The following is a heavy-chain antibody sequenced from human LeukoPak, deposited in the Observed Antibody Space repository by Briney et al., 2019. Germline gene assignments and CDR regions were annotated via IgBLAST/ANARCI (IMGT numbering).Heavy chain of an antibody. J-gene: IGHJ4*02. CDR1: GFTFSSHA. V-gene: IGHV3-23*01. CDR2: VSRSGAPT. CDR3: AKDLGYSTGWYAFDY. D-gene: IGHD6-19*01. Sequence: GGSLRLSCAASGFTFSSHAMSWVRQAPGKGLEWVSSVSRSGAPTYYADSVKGRFTIIRDISKNTLSLQMNSLRAGDTAVYYCAKDLGYSTGWYAFDYWGQGTLVTVS.